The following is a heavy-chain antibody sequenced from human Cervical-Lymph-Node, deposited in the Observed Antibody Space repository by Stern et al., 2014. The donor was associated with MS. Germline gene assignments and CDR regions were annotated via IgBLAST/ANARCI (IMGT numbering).Heavy chain of an antibody. J-gene: IGHJ4*02. Sequence: QVQLVQSGAEVKKPGASVKVSCKASGYTFIGYYMHWVRQAPGQGLEWMGWINTNSGGNTNYAQKFQGRVTLTRDTSISTVYMDLSGLRSDDTAVYYCAREGLIASSLDYWGQGTLVTVSS. CDR3: AREGLIASSLDY. V-gene: IGHV1-2*02. CDR2: INTNSGGNT. CDR1: GYTFIGYY. D-gene: IGHD6-13*01.